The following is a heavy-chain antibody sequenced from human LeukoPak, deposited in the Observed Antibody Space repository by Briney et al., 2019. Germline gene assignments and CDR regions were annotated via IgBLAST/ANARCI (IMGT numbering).Heavy chain of an antibody. Sequence: GASVKVSCKASGYTFTDYYIHWLRQAPGRGPEWLGWIDPKSGATYYAEKFQGRVTMTGDTSIDTAYMQQSGLTSDDTAVYYCARSPGSSSYWGPFDVWGQGALVTVSS. CDR3: ARSPGSSSYWGPFDV. D-gene: IGHD3-22*01. V-gene: IGHV1-2*02. CDR1: GYTFTDYY. J-gene: IGHJ4*02. CDR2: IDPKSGAT.